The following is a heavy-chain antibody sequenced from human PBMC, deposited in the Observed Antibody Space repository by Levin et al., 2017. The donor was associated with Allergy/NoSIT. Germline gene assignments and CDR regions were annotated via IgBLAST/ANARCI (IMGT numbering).Heavy chain of an antibody. J-gene: IGHJ6*04. CDR2: IYYSGST. Sequence: SETLSLTCTVSGGSISSYYWSWIRQPPGKGLEWIGYIYYSGSTNYNPSLKSRVTISVDTSKNQFSLKLSSVTAADTAVYYCARVLTMVQGVIIPMDGWGKGTTVTVSS. D-gene: IGHD3-10*01. CDR1: GGSISSYY. V-gene: IGHV4-59*01. CDR3: ARVLTMVQGVIIPMDG.